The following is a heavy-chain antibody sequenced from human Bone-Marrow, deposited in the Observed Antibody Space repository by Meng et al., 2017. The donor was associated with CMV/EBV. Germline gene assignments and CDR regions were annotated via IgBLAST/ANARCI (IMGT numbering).Heavy chain of an antibody. CDR2: ITRSSRYI. V-gene: IGHV3-21*01. Sequence: GGSLRLSCAASGFTFTDYTMNWVRQAPGKGLEWVSSITRSSRYIYYADSVRGRFTISRDSARNSLFLQMNSLRAEDTAVYYCAKDLTGDNAFDVWGQGTMVTVSS. CDR3: AKDLTGDNAFDV. J-gene: IGHJ3*01. D-gene: IGHD1-26*01. CDR1: GFTFTDYT.